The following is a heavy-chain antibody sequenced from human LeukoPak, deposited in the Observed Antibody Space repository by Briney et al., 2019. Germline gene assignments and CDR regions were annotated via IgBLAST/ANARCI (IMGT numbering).Heavy chain of an antibody. Sequence: PSETLSLTCTVSGGSISSSSYYWDWIRQPPGKGLEWIGNLYDSGSTHYNPSLRSRVTISADTSKNQFSLKLSSVTAADTAVYYCARHTRLGYSGYENAFDIWGQGTMVTVSS. CDR2: LYDSGST. CDR3: ARHTRLGYSGYENAFDI. J-gene: IGHJ3*02. D-gene: IGHD5-12*01. CDR1: GGSISSSSYY. V-gene: IGHV4-39*01.